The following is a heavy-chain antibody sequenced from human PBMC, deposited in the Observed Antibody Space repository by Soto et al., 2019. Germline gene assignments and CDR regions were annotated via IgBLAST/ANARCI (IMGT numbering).Heavy chain of an antibody. CDR2: IYHSGST. D-gene: IGHD4-17*01. CDR3: ARGVTTVTTFDY. J-gene: IGHJ4*02. CDR1: GGSISSGGYS. V-gene: IGHV4-30-2*01. Sequence: QLQLQESGSGLVKPSQTLSLTCAVSGGSISSGGYSCNWIRQPPGKGLEWIGYIYHSGSTYYNPSLTSXAPXPVXRSKNQCSLKLSSVTAADTAVYYCARGVTTVTTFDYWGQGTLVTVSS.